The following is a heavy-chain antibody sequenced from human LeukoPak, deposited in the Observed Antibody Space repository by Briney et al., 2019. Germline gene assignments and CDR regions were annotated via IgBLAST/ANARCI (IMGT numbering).Heavy chain of an antibody. J-gene: IGHJ6*02. CDR1: GDSVSSNSAA. V-gene: IGHV6-1*01. CDR2: TYYRSKWSN. CDR3: AREGNYDFWSGYYSSFYYYYGMDV. Sequence: SQTLSLTCAISGDSVSSNSAAWNWIRQSPSRGLEWLGRTYYRSKWSNDYAVSVKSRITINPDTSKNQFSLQLNSVTPEDTAVYYCAREGNYDFWSGYYSSFYYYYGMDVWGQGTTVTVSS. D-gene: IGHD3-3*01.